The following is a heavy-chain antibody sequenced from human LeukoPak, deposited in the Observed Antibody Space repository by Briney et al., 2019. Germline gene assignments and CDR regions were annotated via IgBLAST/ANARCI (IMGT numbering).Heavy chain of an antibody. CDR2: ITYSADTT. Sequence: GGSLRLSCAASEITLYTYGMSWVRQAPGKGLEWVSAITYSADTTYYADSVKGRFTISRDNSKNTLYLQMNSLRAEDTAVYYCAKDSGILEWELPTSIGFDYWGQGTLVTVSS. J-gene: IGHJ4*02. D-gene: IGHD1-26*01. V-gene: IGHV3-23*01. CDR1: EITLYTYG. CDR3: AKDSGILEWELPTSIGFDY.